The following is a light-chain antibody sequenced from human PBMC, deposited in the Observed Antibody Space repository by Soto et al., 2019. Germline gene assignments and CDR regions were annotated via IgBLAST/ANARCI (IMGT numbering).Light chain of an antibody. V-gene: IGLV2-14*01. Sequence: QSALTQPASVSGSPGQSITISCTGTSSDVGGYNYVSWYQQHPGKAPKLMIYDVNNRPSGVSNRFSGSKSGNTASLTISGPQAEDESDYYCSSYTSSSTLVVFGTGTKVTVL. CDR3: SSYTSSSTLVV. CDR1: SSDVGGYNY. CDR2: DVN. J-gene: IGLJ1*01.